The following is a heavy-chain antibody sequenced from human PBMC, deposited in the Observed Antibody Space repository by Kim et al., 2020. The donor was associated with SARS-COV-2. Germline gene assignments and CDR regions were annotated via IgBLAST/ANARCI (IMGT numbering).Heavy chain of an antibody. CDR1: GFTFSSYW. J-gene: IGHJ6*02. Sequence: GGSLRLSCAASGFTFSSYWMSWVRQAPGKGLEWVANIKQDGSEKYYVDSVKGRFTISRDNAKNSLYLQMNSLRAEDTAVYYCARDRWSIAAAEYYYGMDVWGQGTTVTVSS. D-gene: IGHD6-13*01. CDR2: IKQDGSEK. V-gene: IGHV3-7*03. CDR3: ARDRWSIAAAEYYYGMDV.